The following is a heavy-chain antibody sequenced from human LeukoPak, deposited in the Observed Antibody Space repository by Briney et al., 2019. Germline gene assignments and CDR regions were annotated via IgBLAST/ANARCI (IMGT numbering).Heavy chain of an antibody. Sequence: GGSLRLSCAASGFTFSSNSMNWVRQAPGKGLEWVSSISSSSSYIYYADSVKGRFTISRDNAKNSLYLQMNSLRAEDTAVYYCARARGYCSGGSCFSYVPYYFDYWGQGTLVTVSS. D-gene: IGHD2-15*01. J-gene: IGHJ4*02. CDR3: ARARGYCSGGSCFSYVPYYFDY. V-gene: IGHV3-21*01. CDR2: ISSSSSYI. CDR1: GFTFSSNS.